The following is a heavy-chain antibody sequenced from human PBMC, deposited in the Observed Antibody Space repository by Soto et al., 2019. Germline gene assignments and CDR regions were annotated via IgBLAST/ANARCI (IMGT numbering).Heavy chain of an antibody. CDR2: IYYSGST. Sequence: SETLSLTCTVSGGSISSYYWSWIRQPPGKGLEWIGYIYYSGSTNYNPSLKSRVTISVDTSKNQFSLKLSFLTAADTAVYYCARAKQPNWFDPWGQGTLVTVS. J-gene: IGHJ5*02. D-gene: IGHD6-13*01. CDR1: GGSISSYY. V-gene: IGHV4-59*01. CDR3: ARAKQPNWFDP.